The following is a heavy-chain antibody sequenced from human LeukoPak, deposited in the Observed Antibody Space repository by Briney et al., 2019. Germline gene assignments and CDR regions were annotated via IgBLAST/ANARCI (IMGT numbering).Heavy chain of an antibody. D-gene: IGHD5-24*01. Sequence: SETLSLTCTVSGGSISSGSYYWSWIRQPAGKGLEWIGRIYTSGSTNYNPSLKSRVTISVDTSKNQFSLKLSSVTAADTAVYYCARQRKGDYWGQGTLVTVSS. CDR1: GGSISSGSYY. J-gene: IGHJ4*02. CDR2: IYTSGST. V-gene: IGHV4-61*02. CDR3: ARQRKGDY.